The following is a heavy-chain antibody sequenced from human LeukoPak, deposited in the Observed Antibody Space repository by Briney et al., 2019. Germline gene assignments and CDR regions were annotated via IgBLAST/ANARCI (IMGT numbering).Heavy chain of an antibody. V-gene: IGHV1-2*02. Sequence: ASVKVSCKASGYTFTGYYMNWVRQAPGQGLEWMGWINPNSGRTSYARNFQGRVIMTRDPSINTAYMELSRLRSDDTAVYYCAREVPGYSGYDYGYMDVWGKGTTVTVSS. CDR1: GYTFTGYY. J-gene: IGHJ6*03. CDR2: INPNSGRT. D-gene: IGHD5-12*01. CDR3: AREVPGYSGYDYGYMDV.